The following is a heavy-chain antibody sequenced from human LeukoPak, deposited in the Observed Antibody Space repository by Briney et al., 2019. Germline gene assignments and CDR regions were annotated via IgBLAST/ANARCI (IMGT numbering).Heavy chain of an antibody. CDR1: GYTFTGYY. V-gene: IGHV1-2*02. Sequence: GASVNVSCKASGYTFTGYYMHWVRQAPGQGLEWMGWIHPNSGGTNYAQRFQGRVTMTRDTSISTAYMELSRLRSDDTAVYYCARDLYYYDSSGYYYHGYFDYWGQGTLVTVSS. J-gene: IGHJ4*02. CDR2: IHPNSGGT. CDR3: ARDLYYYDSSGYYYHGYFDY. D-gene: IGHD3-22*01.